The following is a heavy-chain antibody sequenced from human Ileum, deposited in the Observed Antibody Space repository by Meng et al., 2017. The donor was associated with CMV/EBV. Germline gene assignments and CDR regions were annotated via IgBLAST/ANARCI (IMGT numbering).Heavy chain of an antibody. CDR3: AREPPFVPADS. CDR2: VSHSGVT. V-gene: IGHV4-34*02. CDR1: GGSFSGYY. Sequence: QVKLQQCGAGLWKPSETLSLTCAVYGGSFSGYYWSWFRQPPGKGLEWIAEVSHSGVTNYNPSLKSRVTISIDTSKNQFSLHLSSVTAADTAVYYCAREPPFVPADSWGQGTLVTVSS. D-gene: IGHD2-21*01. J-gene: IGHJ4*02.